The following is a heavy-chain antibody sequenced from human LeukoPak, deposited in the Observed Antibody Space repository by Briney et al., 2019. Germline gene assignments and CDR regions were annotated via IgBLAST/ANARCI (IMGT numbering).Heavy chain of an antibody. CDR2: ISSSSSYI. CDR3: ARVQHARGDFDY. Sequence: GGSLRLSCAASGFTFSSYSMNWVRQAPGKGLEWVSSISSSSSYIYYADSVKGRFTISRDNAKNSLYLQMNSLRAEDTAVYYCARVQHARGDFDYWGQGTLVTVSS. V-gene: IGHV3-21*01. J-gene: IGHJ4*02. D-gene: IGHD3-10*01. CDR1: GFTFSSYS.